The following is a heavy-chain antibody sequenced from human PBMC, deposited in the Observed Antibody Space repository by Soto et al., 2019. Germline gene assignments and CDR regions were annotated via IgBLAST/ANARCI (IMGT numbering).Heavy chain of an antibody. V-gene: IGHV3-74*01. D-gene: IGHD3-22*01. CDR2: INSDGSIT. J-gene: IGHJ3*02. Sequence: EVQLVESGGGLVQPGGSLRLSCAASGFTFSSYWMHWVRQAPGKGLVWVSRINSDGSITSYEDSVKGRFTISRDNAKNTLYLKMNRLRAEDTAVYYWARDWEGYYDRRGPDACDIWGQGTMVTVSS. CDR3: ARDWEGYYDRRGPDACDI. CDR1: GFTFSSYW.